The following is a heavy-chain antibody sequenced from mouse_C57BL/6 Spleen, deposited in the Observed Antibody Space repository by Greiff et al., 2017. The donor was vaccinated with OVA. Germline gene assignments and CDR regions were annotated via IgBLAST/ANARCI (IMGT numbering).Heavy chain of an antibody. CDR3: AGFYFDY. Sequence: QVQLQQSGPELVKPGASVKIPCKASGYAFSSSWMNWVKQRPGKGLEWIGRIYPGDGDTNYNGKFKGKATLTADKSSSTAYMQLSSLTSEDSAVYFCAGFYFDYWGQGTTLTVSS. J-gene: IGHJ2*01. CDR2: IYPGDGDT. V-gene: IGHV1-82*01. CDR1: GYAFSSSW.